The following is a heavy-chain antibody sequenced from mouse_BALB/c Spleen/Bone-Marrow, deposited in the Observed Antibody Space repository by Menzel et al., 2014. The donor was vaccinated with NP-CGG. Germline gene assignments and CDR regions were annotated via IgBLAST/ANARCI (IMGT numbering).Heavy chain of an antibody. CDR1: GYAFTNYL. Sequence: QLVESGVELGRPGTSVKASCKASGYAFTNYLIEWVKQRPGQGLEWIGVINPGSGGTNYCEKFKGKATLTADKSSSTAYMQLSSLTSHDSAVYFCARSTGTLFDYRSQGTTLTVSS. J-gene: IGHJ2*01. CDR3: ARSTGTLFDY. V-gene: IGHV1-54*01. CDR2: INPGSGGT. D-gene: IGHD4-1*02.